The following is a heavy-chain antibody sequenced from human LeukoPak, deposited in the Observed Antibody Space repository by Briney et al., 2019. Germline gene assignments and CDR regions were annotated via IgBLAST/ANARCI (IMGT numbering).Heavy chain of an antibody. V-gene: IGHV4-4*02. CDR2: IYHSGST. CDR3: ARGGGRWLQFSIFDY. CDR1: GGSISSSNW. Sequence: SETLSLTCAVSGGSISSSNWWSWVRQPPGKGLEWIGEIYHSGSTNYNPSLKSRVTISVDKSKNQFSLKLSSVTAADTAVYYCARGGGRWLQFSIFDYWGQGTLVTVSS. J-gene: IGHJ4*02. D-gene: IGHD5-24*01.